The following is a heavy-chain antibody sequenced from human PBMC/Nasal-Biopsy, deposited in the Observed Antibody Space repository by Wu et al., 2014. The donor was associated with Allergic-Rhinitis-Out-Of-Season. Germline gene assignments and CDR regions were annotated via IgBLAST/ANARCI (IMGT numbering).Heavy chain of an antibody. J-gene: IGHJ3*02. CDR2: TYYSGST. Sequence: TLSLTCSVSGDDSFNYFYFSWIRQPPGRGLEWIGYTYYSGSTFYNPSLESRLTISVDMSMNEVSLRLSSVTAADTAVYYCARHGPYSMLRGLDAFDIWGQGTTVTVSS. V-gene: IGHV4-59*08. CDR1: GDDSFNYFY. D-gene: IGHD3-10*01. CDR3: ARHGPYSMLRGLDAFDI.